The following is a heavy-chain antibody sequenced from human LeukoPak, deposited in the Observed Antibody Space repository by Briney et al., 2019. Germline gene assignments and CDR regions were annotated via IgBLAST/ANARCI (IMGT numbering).Heavy chain of an antibody. CDR2: IYHIGTT. J-gene: IGHJ4*02. CDR3: ATTTVVTRDFDY. Sequence: PSETLSLTCAVSGYSIRSSYYWGWIRQPPGKGLEWRGSIYHIGTTYYNPSLKSRVTISLTTSKSQFSLKLTSVTAADTAVYYCATTTVVTRDFDYWGQGTLVTVSS. D-gene: IGHD4-23*01. V-gene: IGHV4-38-2*01. CDR1: GYSIRSSYY.